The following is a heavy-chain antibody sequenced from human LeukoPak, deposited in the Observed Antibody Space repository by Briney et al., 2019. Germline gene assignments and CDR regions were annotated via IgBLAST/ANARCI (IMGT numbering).Heavy chain of an antibody. CDR1: GLTFSVSA. CDR2: IKTKADNYAT. D-gene: IGHD6-25*01. CDR3: TQPAYYYRVDV. J-gene: IGHJ6*04. V-gene: IGHV3-73*01. Sequence: PPGGSLKLSCSASGLTFSVSAIHWVRQASGKGLGWAGRIKTKADNYATAYAASVKGRFTISRDDSTNTAYLQMNSLKPEDTPVYYCTQPAYYYRVDVSGKGTTVTPSP.